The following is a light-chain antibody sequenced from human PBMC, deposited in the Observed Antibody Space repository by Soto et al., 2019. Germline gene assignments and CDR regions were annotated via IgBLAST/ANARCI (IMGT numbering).Light chain of an antibody. J-gene: IGLJ2*01. CDR3: SAYTITNTVL. Sequence: QSALTQPASVSGSPGQSITIPCTGTSSDVGNYKFVSWYQQHPGKVPKLLMYGVSNRPSGISNRFSGSKSGNTASLTLSGLQAEDEADYSCSAYTITNTVLFGGGTKLTVL. CDR1: SSDVGNYKF. V-gene: IGLV2-14*01. CDR2: GVS.